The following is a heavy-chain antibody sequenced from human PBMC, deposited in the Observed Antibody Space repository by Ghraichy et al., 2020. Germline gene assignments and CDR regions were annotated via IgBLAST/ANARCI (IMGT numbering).Heavy chain of an antibody. V-gene: IGHV3-15*01. J-gene: IGHJ4*02. CDR1: GFTFSNAW. Sequence: GSLRLSCVVSGFTFSNAWMSWVRQAPGKGLEWVGRIKSKVDGGTTDDAAPVKGRFAISRDDSKNTLYLQMNSLKTEDTAVYYCATDPARGYYFDYWGQGTLVTVSS. D-gene: IGHD3-3*01. CDR2: IKSKVDGGTT. CDR3: ATDPARGYYFDY.